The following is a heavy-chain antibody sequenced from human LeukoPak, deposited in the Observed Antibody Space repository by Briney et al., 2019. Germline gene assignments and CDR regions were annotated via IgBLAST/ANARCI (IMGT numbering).Heavy chain of an antibody. CDR3: ARDRSGDCSGGGCYDRGAAFDI. D-gene: IGHD2-15*01. Sequence: ASVKVSCKASGYSFIYYGIRWVRQAPGQGLEWMGWISGYNGNTTYAQNFQGRVTMTTDTSTSTTYMELRSLRSDDTAVYYCARDRSGDCSGGGCYDRGAAFDIWGQGTMVTVSS. J-gene: IGHJ3*02. CDR1: GYSFIYYG. CDR2: ISGYNGNT. V-gene: IGHV1-18*01.